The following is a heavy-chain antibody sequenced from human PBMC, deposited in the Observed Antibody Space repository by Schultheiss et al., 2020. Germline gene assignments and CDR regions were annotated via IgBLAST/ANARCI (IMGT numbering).Heavy chain of an antibody. CDR2: IYSCGST. CDR3: ARGRHSSSSGPCQSGGWFDP. D-gene: IGHD6-6*01. V-gene: IGHV3-66*03. Sequence: GESLKISCAASGFTVSSNYMSWVRQAPGKGLEWVSVIYSCGSTYYADSVKGRFTISRDNSKNTLYLQMNSLRAEDTAVYYCARGRHSSSSGPCQSGGWFDPWGQGTLGTVSS. J-gene: IGHJ5*02. CDR1: GFTVSSNY.